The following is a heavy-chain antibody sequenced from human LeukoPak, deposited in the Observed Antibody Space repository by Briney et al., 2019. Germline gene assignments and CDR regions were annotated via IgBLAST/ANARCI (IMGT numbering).Heavy chain of an antibody. CDR1: GFTFSSYG. J-gene: IGHJ6*02. D-gene: IGHD3-10*02. V-gene: IGHV3-30*18. CDR2: ISYGGSNK. Sequence: PGGSLRLSCAASGFTFSSYGIHWVRQAPGKGLEWVAVISYGGSNKYYADSVKGRFTISRDNSKNTLYLQMNSLRAEDTAVYYCAKSVRGYNYYYYYGMDVWGQGTTVTVSS. CDR3: AKSVRGYNYYYYYGMDV.